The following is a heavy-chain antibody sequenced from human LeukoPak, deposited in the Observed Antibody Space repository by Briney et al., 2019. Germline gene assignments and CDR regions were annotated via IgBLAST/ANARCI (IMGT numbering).Heavy chain of an antibody. CDR3: AKTRPLDSSSWSHGDY. Sequence: GGSLRLSCAASEFTFTLYALNWVRQAPGKRLEWVSSISSSGDNTYYADSVKGRFTISRDNSKNTLYLQMNSLRAEDTAVYYCAKTRPLDSSSWSHGDYWGQGTLVTVSS. J-gene: IGHJ4*02. CDR2: ISSSGDNT. D-gene: IGHD6-13*01. CDR1: EFTFTLYA. V-gene: IGHV3-23*01.